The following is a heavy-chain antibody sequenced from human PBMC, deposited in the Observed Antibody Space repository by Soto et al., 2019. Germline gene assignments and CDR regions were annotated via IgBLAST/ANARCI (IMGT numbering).Heavy chain of an antibody. V-gene: IGHV4-34*01. CDR2: INHSGST. CDR3: ARGLYLRSCWFDP. CDR1: GGSFGGYY. D-gene: IGHD3-16*01. J-gene: IGHJ5*02. Sequence: TSETLSLTCAVDGGSFGGYYWSWIRQPPGKGLEWIGEINHSGSTNYNPSLKSRVTISVDTSKNQFSLKLSSVTAADTAVYYCARGLYLRSCWFDPWGQGTLVTAPQ.